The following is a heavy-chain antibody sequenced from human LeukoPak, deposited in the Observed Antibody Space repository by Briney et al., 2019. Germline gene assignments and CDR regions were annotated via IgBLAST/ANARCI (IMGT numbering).Heavy chain of an antibody. CDR1: GGSISSYY. CDR3: ARRAFGSGSLDY. Sequence: ASETLSLTCTVSGGSISSYYWSWIRQPPGKGLELIGYIYYSGSTNYNPSLTSRVTISVDTSKNQFSLKLNSVTAADTAVYYCARRAFGSGSLDYWGQGTPVTVSS. V-gene: IGHV4-59*08. J-gene: IGHJ4*02. D-gene: IGHD3-10*01. CDR2: IYYSGST.